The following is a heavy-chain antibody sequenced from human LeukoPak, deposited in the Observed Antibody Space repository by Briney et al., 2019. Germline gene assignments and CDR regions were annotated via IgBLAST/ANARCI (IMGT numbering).Heavy chain of an antibody. CDR1: GYTFTGYY. V-gene: IGHV1-2*02. Sequence: ASVTVSCKASGYTFTGYYMHWVRQAPGQGLEWMGWINPNSGGTNYAQKFQGRVTMTRDTSISTAYMELSRLRSDDTAVYYCARVHRSRLNDAFDIWGQGTMVTVSS. J-gene: IGHJ3*02. CDR2: INPNSGGT. CDR3: ARVHRSRLNDAFDI. D-gene: IGHD6-13*01.